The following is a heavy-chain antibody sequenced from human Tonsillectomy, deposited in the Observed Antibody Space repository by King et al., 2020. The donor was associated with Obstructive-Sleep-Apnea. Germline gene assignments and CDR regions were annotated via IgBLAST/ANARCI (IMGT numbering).Heavy chain of an antibody. D-gene: IGHD3-9*01. J-gene: IGHJ4*02. CDR3: ARPGRYDILTDDY. CDR1: GYSFTSYW. CDR2: IEPSDSYT. V-gene: IGHV5-10-1*01. Sequence: QLVQSGAEVKKPGESLRISCKGSGYSFTSYWISWVRQMPGKGLEWMGRIEPSDSYTNYSPSFQGHVTIPADKSISTAYLQWSSLKASDTAMYYCARPGRYDILTDDYWGQGTLVTVSS.